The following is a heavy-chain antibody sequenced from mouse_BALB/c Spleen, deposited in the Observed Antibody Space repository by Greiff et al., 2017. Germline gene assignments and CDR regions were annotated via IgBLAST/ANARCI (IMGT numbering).Heavy chain of an antibody. J-gene: IGHJ2*01. CDR1: GYSITSGYY. V-gene: IGHV3-6*02. CDR2: ISYDGSN. Sequence: EVKLVESGPGLVKPSQSLSLTCSVTGYSITSGYYWDWIRQLPGNKLEWMGYISYDGSNNYNPSLKNRISITRDTSKNQLFLKLNSVTTEDTATYYCARGGKYFDYWGQGTTLTVSS. CDR3: ARGGKYFDY. D-gene: IGHD2-1*01.